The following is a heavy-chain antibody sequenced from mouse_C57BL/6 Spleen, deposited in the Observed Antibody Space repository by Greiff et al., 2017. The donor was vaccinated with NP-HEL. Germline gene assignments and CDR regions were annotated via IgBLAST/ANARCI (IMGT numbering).Heavy chain of an antibody. CDR2: IEPENGDT. Sequence: VQLQQSGAELVRPGASVKLSCTASGFNIKDDYMHWVKQRPEQGLEWIGWIEPENGDTEYASKFQGKATITADTSSNTAYLQLSSLTSEDTAVYYCTYLTTVVATKAYWGQGTLVTVSA. D-gene: IGHD1-1*01. J-gene: IGHJ3*01. CDR3: TYLTTVVATKAY. V-gene: IGHV14-4*01. CDR1: GFNIKDDY.